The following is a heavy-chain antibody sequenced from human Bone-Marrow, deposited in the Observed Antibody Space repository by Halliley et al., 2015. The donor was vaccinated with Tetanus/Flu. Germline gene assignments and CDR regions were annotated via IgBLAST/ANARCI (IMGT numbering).Heavy chain of an antibody. Sequence: TLSLTCTVTFSRGSISSGGFLLDWDRPPPRKGLEGIGHIHFSGSTYYNPSLRSRLTTSVDTSKNQFSLRLRSATAADTAVYYWARGHYYYGSGSYFDFWGQGTLVTVSS. V-gene: IGHV4-31*03. CDR2: IHFSGST. CDR1: RGSISSGGFL. J-gene: IGHJ4*02. D-gene: IGHD3-10*01. CDR3: ARGHYYYGSGSYFDF.